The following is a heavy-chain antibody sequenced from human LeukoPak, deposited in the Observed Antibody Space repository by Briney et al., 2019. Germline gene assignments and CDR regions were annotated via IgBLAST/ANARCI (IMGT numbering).Heavy chain of an antibody. J-gene: IGHJ4*02. CDR2: TYLSGTT. D-gene: IGHD3-22*01. Sequence: SETLSLTCTVSGDSINSLDLWSWVRQPPGKGLEWIGETYLSGTTHSNPSVKSRVTISIDKSKNQFFLNLSSVTAADTAVYYCAGLVGRYSSGLYYYYFDYWGQGTLVTVSS. CDR1: GDSINSLDL. CDR3: AGLVGRYSSGLYYYYFDY. V-gene: IGHV4-4*02.